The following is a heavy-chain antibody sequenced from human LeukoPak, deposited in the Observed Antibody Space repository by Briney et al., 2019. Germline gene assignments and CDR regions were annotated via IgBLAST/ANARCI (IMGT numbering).Heavy chain of an antibody. CDR3: ARGRQRKDFLFDY. CDR2: INHSGST. D-gene: IGHD2-15*01. V-gene: IGHV4-34*01. J-gene: IGHJ4*02. CDR1: GGSFSGYY. Sequence: SETLSLTCAVYGGSFSGYYWSWIRQPPGKGLEWIGEINHSGSTNYNPSLKSRVTMSVDTSKNQFSLKLSSVTAADTAVYYCARGRQRKDFLFDYWGQGTLVTVSS.